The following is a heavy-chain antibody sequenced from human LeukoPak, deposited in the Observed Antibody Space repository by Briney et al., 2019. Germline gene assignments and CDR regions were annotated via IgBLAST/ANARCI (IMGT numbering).Heavy chain of an antibody. CDR3: ARVLVKTRGNYFHDDY. J-gene: IGHJ4*02. CDR2: ISAYDDKR. Sequence: ASVKVSCKASGYTFTSYGISWARQAPGQGLEWMGWISAYDDKRSSVQRFQDRITMTTDTSTSTSYLELRNLRSDDTAVYYCARVLVKTRGNYFHDDYWGQGTLVTVSS. D-gene: IGHD2/OR15-2a*01. V-gene: IGHV1-18*01. CDR1: GYTFTSYG.